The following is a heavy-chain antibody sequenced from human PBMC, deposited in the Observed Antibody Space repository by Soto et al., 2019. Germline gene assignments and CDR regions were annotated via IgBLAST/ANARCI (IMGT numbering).Heavy chain of an antibody. J-gene: IGHJ4*02. Sequence: PGGSLRRSGAPSAITYSSYRMFLVRHAPGRGLEWVSSFSSSFSYINYADSGKGRFTIARDNGKNSLYLQMNSLRAEDTAVYYCATSSRLGELSSDYWGQGTLVIVSS. CDR1: AITYSSYR. CDR2: FSSSFSYI. CDR3: ATSSRLGELSSDY. V-gene: IGHV3-21*01. D-gene: IGHD3-16*02.